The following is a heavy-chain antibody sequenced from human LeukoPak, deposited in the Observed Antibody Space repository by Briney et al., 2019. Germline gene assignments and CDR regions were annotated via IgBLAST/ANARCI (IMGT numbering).Heavy chain of an antibody. V-gene: IGHV3-48*01. CDR2: IGSSDSII. CDR1: GFTFSSYS. J-gene: IGHJ4*02. Sequence: GGSLRLSCAASGFTFSSYSMNWVRQAPGKGLEWVSYIGSSDSIIYYADSVKGRFTISRDNAKNSLYLQMNSLSAEDTAVYYCARGPLGLRHFDYWGQGTLVTVSS. D-gene: IGHD7-27*01. CDR3: ARGPLGLRHFDY.